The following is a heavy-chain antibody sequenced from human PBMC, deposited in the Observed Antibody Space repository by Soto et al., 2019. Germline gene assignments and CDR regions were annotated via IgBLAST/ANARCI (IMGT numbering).Heavy chain of an antibody. CDR3: ARDGLTTGSGVDV. CDR1: GGSIRSYY. Sequence: SETLSLTCTVSGGSIRSYYWSWIRKPAGERLEWIGRIYASGSTNHTPSLKSRVSMSVDTSRNQFSLRLYFVTAADTAVYHCARDGLTTGSGVDVWGQGATVTVSS. V-gene: IGHV4-4*07. CDR2: IYASGST. J-gene: IGHJ6*02. D-gene: IGHD4-4*01.